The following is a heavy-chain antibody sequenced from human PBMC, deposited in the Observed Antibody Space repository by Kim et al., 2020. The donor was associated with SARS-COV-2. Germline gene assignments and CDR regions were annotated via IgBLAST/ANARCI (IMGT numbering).Heavy chain of an antibody. CDR2: ISYDGSNK. Sequence: GGSLRLSCAASGFTFSSYGMHWVRQAPGKGLEWVAVISYDGSNKYYADSVKGRFTISRDNSKNTLYLQMNSLRAEDTAVYYCAKSLLVNLEWLFGGYYYYGMDVWGQGTTVTVSS. J-gene: IGHJ6*02. D-gene: IGHD3-3*01. CDR3: AKSLLVNLEWLFGGYYYYGMDV. CDR1: GFTFSSYG. V-gene: IGHV3-30*18.